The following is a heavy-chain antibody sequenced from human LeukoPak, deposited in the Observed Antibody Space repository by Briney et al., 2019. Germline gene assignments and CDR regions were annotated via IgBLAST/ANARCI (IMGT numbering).Heavy chain of an antibody. CDR2: IYYSGST. Sequence: SETLSLTCAVYGGSFSGYYWSWIRQPPGKGLEWIASIYYSGSTYHNPSLKSRVTISVDTSKNQLSLKLSSLTAADTAVYYCARHEYSGSYYGLSWFDPWGQGTLVTVSS. CDR1: GGSFSGYY. V-gene: IGHV4-34*01. J-gene: IGHJ5*02. CDR3: ARHEYSGSYYGLSWFDP. D-gene: IGHD1-26*01.